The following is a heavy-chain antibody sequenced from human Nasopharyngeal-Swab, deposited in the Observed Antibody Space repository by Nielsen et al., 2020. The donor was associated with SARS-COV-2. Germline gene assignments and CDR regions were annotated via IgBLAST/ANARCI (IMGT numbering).Heavy chain of an antibody. CDR2: INHSGST. J-gene: IGHJ6*02. V-gene: IGHV4-34*01. CDR1: AGSFSGYY. Sequence: SATLSLTCAVYAGSFSGYYWSWIRQPPGKGLEWIGEINHSGSTNYNPSIKSRVTISVDTSKNQFSLKLSSVTAADTAVYYCARGGRYFDWFQPPLGYYGMDVWGQGTTVTVSS. CDR3: ARGGRYFDWFQPPLGYYGMDV. D-gene: IGHD3-9*01.